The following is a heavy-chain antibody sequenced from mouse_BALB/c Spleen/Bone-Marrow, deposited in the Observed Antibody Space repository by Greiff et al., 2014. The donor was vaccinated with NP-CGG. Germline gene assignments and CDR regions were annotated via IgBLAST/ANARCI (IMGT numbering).Heavy chain of an antibody. CDR2: FYPGSGSI. CDR3: ARHESYGNDLYFDV. Sequence: VQLQQSGAGLVKPGASVKLSCKASGYTFTEYIIHWVKQRPGQGLEWIGRFYPGSGSIKYNEKFKDKATLTADKSSSTVYMELSRLTSEDSAVYFWARHESYGNDLYFDVWGAGTPATVSS. J-gene: IGHJ1*01. V-gene: IGHV1-62-2*01. CDR1: GYTFTEYI. D-gene: IGHD2-10*02.